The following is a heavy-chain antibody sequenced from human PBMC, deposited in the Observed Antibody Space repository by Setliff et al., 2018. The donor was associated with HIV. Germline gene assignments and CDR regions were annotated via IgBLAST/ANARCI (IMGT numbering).Heavy chain of an antibody. CDR3: ASEKATIPNWFDP. Sequence: SETLSLTCAVYGESLSGYYWSWIRQPPGKGLEWIGEIDHSGSTNYNPPLKSRVTISVDTSKNQFSLKLRSVTAVDTAVYYCASEKATIPNWFDPWGQGTLGTVSS. D-gene: IGHD5-12*01. CDR2: IDHSGST. J-gene: IGHJ5*02. V-gene: IGHV4-34*01. CDR1: GESLSGYY.